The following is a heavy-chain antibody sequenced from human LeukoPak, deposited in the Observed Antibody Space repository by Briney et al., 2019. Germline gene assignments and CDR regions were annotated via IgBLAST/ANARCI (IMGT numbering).Heavy chain of an antibody. J-gene: IGHJ4*02. CDR2: ISSITSHT. D-gene: IGHD4-11*01. CDR3: ARHELTTVTKRIFDY. CDR1: GFTFSTYS. V-gene: IGHV3-21*01. Sequence: GGSLKLSCVGSGFTFSTYSMNWVRQAPGKGLEWVSSISSITSHTFYADSVKGRFSISRDNAKNSLFLQMNSLRAEDTAIYYCARHELTTVTKRIFDYWGQGTLVTVSS.